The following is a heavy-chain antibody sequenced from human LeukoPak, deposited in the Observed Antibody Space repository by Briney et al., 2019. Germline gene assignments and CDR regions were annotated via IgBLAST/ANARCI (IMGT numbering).Heavy chain of an antibody. CDR1: GGSISSYY. J-gene: IGHJ3*02. CDR2: VFYSGST. Sequence: SETLSLTCTVSGGSISSYYWSWIRQPPWKGLEWIGYVFYSGSTNYSPSLKSRVTISVDTSKNQFSLKLSSVTAADTAVYYCVTARGSGSIDAFDIWGQGTMVTVSS. V-gene: IGHV4-59*08. CDR3: VTARGSGSIDAFDI. D-gene: IGHD3-10*01.